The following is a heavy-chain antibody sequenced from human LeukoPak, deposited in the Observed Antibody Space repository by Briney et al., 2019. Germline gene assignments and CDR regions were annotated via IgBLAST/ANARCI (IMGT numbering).Heavy chain of an antibody. J-gene: IGHJ4*02. D-gene: IGHD5-24*01. Sequence: SETLSLTCTVSGGSISSYYWSWIRQPAGKGLEWIRRVYASGSTNYNPSLKSRVTISVDTSKNQFSLKLDSVTAADTAVYYCARAKSWLPFDSWGQGTLVTVSS. CDR1: GGSISSYY. V-gene: IGHV4-4*07. CDR3: ARAKSWLPFDS. CDR2: VYASGST.